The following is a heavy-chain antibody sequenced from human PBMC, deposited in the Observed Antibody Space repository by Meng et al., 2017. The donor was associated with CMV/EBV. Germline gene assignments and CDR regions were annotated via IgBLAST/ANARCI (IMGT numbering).Heavy chain of an antibody. CDR3: ASRTAVAEFDY. J-gene: IGHJ4*02. V-gene: IGHV3-21*01. D-gene: IGHD6-19*01. CDR1: GFTFSSYS. CDR2: ISSSSSYI. Sequence: GESLKISCAASGFTFSSYSMNWVRQAPGKGLEWVSSISSSSSYIYYADSVKGRFTISRDNAKNSRYLQMNSLRAEDTAVYYCASRTAVAEFDYWGQGTLVTVSS.